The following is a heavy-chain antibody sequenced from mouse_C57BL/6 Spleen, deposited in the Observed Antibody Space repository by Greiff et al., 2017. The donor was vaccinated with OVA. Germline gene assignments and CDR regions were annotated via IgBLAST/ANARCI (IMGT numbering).Heavy chain of an antibody. Sequence: QVQLQQPGAELVKPGASVKLSCKASGYTFTSYWMQWVKQRPGQGLEWIGEIDPSDSYTNYNQKFKGKATLTVDTSSSTAYMQLSSLTSEDSAVYYCARDGNPDYWGQGTTLTVSS. D-gene: IGHD2-1*01. CDR3: ARDGNPDY. J-gene: IGHJ2*01. V-gene: IGHV1-50*01. CDR1: GYTFTSYW. CDR2: IDPSDSYT.